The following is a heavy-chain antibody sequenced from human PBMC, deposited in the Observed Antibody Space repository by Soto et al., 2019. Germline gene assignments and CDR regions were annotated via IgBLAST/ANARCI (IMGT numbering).Heavy chain of an antibody. D-gene: IGHD6-13*01. V-gene: IGHV2-5*02. CDR1: GLSLTSTGVG. CDR2: IYWDDDK. Sequence: TLVNPTQTLTLTCTFSGLSLTSTGVGVGWIRQPPGKALEWLALIYWDDDKRYSQSLRSRLTITKDTSKNQVVLTVTNMDPVDAGIYYCASAWYGEQNYHGMGVWGQGTTVTVSS. J-gene: IGHJ6*02. CDR3: ASAWYGEQNYHGMGV.